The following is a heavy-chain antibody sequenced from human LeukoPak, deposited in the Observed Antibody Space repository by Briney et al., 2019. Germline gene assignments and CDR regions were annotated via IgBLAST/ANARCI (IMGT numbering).Heavy chain of an antibody. CDR1: GGSISSSNYF. CDR3: ARDSDYYGSGTDLGGYYYYYYMDV. V-gene: IGHV4-39*07. J-gene: IGHJ6*03. CDR2: IYYSGST. Sequence: SETLSLTCSVSGGSISSSNYFWGWIRQPPGKGLEWIGSIYYSGSTYYNPSLKSRVTISVDTSKNQFSLKLSSVTAADTAVYYCARDSDYYGSGTDLGGYYYYYYMDVWGKGTTVTISS. D-gene: IGHD3-10*01.